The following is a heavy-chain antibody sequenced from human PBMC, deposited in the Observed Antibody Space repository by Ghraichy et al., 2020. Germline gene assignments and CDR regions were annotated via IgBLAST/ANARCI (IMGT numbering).Heavy chain of an antibody. D-gene: IGHD3-16*02. Sequence: GGSLRLSCSASGFTFSSYAMHWVRQAPGKGLEYVSGISDNGGSTYYADSVKGRFTISRDNSKNTLYLQMSSLRLEDTAVYYCVKDPFYEYVWGYYQNYYGMDGWGQGTSVTVS. J-gene: IGHJ6*02. CDR3: VKDPFYEYVWGYYQNYYGMDG. CDR1: GFTFSSYA. CDR2: ISDNGGST. V-gene: IGHV3-64D*06.